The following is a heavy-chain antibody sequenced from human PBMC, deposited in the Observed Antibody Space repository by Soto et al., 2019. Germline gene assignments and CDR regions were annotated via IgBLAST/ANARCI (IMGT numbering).Heavy chain of an antibody. J-gene: IGHJ4*02. D-gene: IGHD6-13*01. CDR2: IDPSDSYT. CDR3: ARLGPIAAAGTIRADY. Sequence: GESLKISCKSSRYSFTSYRISWVRQMPGKGLEWMGRIDPSDSYTNYSPSFQGHVTISADKSISTAYLQWSSLKASDTAMYYCARLGPIAAAGTIRADYWGQGTLVTVSS. CDR1: RYSFTSYR. V-gene: IGHV5-10-1*01.